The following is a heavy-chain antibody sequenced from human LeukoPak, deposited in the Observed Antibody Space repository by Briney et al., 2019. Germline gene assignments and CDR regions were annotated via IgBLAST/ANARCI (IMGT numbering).Heavy chain of an antibody. D-gene: IGHD3-10*01. V-gene: IGHV3-30*02. CDR2: IAYDGNNQ. Sequence: GGSLRLSCAVSGFTFSSYGMHWVRQAPGKGLEWVAFIAYDGNNQYYADSVKGRFTISRDNSKNTLYLQMNSLRPEDTAVYYCAKVGSHFGDYWGQGTLVIVSS. J-gene: IGHJ4*02. CDR1: GFTFSSYG. CDR3: AKVGSHFGDY.